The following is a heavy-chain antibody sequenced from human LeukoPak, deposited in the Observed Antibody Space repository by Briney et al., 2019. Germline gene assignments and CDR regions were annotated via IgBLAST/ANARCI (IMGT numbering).Heavy chain of an antibody. CDR2: ISSSSTYT. V-gene: IGHV3-11*05. Sequence: SLRLSCAASGFTFSDYYMSWIRQAPGKGLEWVSYISSSSTYTNYADSVKGRFTISRDNAKNSLYLQMNSLRAEDTAVYYCAKDMAEVPGPSDYWGQGTLVTVSS. J-gene: IGHJ4*02. D-gene: IGHD3-10*01. CDR1: GFTFSDYY. CDR3: AKDMAEVPGPSDY.